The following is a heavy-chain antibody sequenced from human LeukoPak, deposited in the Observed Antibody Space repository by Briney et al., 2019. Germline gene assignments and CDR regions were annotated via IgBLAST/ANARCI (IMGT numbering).Heavy chain of an antibody. CDR2: MNPNSGNT. CDR3: ARGGGGYYGSGSPIDY. J-gene: IGHJ4*02. CDR1: GYTFTSYD. D-gene: IGHD3-10*01. Sequence: ASVKVSCKASGYTFTSYDINWVRQATGQGLEWMGWMNPNSGNTGYAQKFQGRVTMTRNTSISTAYMELSSLRSEDTAVYYCARGGGGYYGSGSPIDYWGQGTLVTVSS. V-gene: IGHV1-8*01.